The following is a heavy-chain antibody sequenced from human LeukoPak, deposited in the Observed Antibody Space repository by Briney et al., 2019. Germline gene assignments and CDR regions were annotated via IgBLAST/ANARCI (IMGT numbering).Heavy chain of an antibody. Sequence: SETLSLTCTVSGGSISSYYWSWIRQPPGKGLEWIGYIYYSGSTNYNPSLKSRVTISVDTSKNQFSLKLSSVTAADTAEYYCARDDSRYYYYYMDVWGKGTTVTVSS. CDR1: GGSISSYY. CDR3: ARDDSRYYYYYMDV. V-gene: IGHV4-59*12. D-gene: IGHD2-15*01. CDR2: IYYSGST. J-gene: IGHJ6*03.